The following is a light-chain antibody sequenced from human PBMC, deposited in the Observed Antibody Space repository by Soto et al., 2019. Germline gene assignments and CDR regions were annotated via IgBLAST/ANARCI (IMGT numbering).Light chain of an antibody. CDR3: SSFTSSYTFV. V-gene: IGLV2-14*01. J-gene: IGLJ1*01. CDR1: SSDVGGYKY. Sequence: QSALTQPASVSGSPGQSIAISCTGTSSDVGGYKYVSWYQQHPGKAPKLLISEVSNRPSGVSDRFSGSKSGNTASLTISGLQAEDEADYYCSSFTSSYTFVFGSGTKVTV. CDR2: EVS.